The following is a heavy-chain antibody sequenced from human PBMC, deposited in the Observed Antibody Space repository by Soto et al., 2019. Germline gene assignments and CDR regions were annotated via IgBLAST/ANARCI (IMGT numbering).Heavy chain of an antibody. Sequence: ALRVSCSASVLTWSSFALNCVRQAPGKGLEWVAVISYDGSNKYYADSVKGRFTISRDNSKNTVYMLMNSLTTEDTAVYYCARALWSGYSYFAYWGQGTLVTVSS. V-gene: IGHV3-30-3*01. CDR1: VLTWSSFA. D-gene: IGHD3-3*01. CDR2: ISYDGSNK. J-gene: IGHJ4*02. CDR3: ARALWSGYSYFAY.